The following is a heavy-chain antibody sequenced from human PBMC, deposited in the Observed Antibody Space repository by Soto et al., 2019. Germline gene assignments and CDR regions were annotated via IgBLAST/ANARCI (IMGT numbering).Heavy chain of an antibody. CDR1: GYTFSSYA. CDR2: INAGYGNT. CDR3: ARGMATILLKYYGMDV. J-gene: IGHJ6*02. Sequence: ASVKVSCKASGYTFSSYAMHWVRQAPGQRLEWMGWINAGYGNTKSSQKFQDRVTISRDTSASTAYMELTSLRSEDTAVYYCARGMATILLKYYGMDVWGQGTTVTVSS. D-gene: IGHD5-12*01. V-gene: IGHV1-3*01.